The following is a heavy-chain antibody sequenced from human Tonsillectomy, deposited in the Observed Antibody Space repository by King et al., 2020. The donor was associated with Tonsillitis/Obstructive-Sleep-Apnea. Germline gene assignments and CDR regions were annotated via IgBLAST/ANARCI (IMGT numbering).Heavy chain of an antibody. CDR2: INHSGST. Sequence: VQLQQWGAGLLKPSETLSLTCAVYGGSFSGYYWSWIRQPPGKGLEWTGEINHSGSTNYNPSLKSRVTISVDTSKNQFSLKLSSVTAADTAVYYCARKRERCSSTSCYTNFDYWGQGTLVTVSS. D-gene: IGHD2-2*02. CDR3: ARKRERCSSTSCYTNFDY. J-gene: IGHJ4*02. CDR1: GGSFSGYY. V-gene: IGHV4-34*01.